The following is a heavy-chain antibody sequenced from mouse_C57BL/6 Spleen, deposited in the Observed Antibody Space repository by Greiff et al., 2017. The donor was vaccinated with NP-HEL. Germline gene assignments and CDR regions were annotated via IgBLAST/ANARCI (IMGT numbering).Heavy chain of an antibody. CDR1: GFNIKDYY. CDR3: ARYGIYHVGY. CDR2: IDPEDGET. J-gene: IGHJ2*01. V-gene: IGHV14-2*01. Sequence: EVQLQQSGAELVKPGASVKLSCTASGFNIKDYYMHWVKQRTEQGLEWIGRIDPEDGETKYAQKFKGKATITADTSSNTAFLQLSSLTSEDTAVYYGARYGIYHVGYWGQGTTLTVSS. D-gene: IGHD1-1*01.